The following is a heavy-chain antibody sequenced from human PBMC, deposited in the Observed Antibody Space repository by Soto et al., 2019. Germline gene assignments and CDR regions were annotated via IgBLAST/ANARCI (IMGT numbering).Heavy chain of an antibody. V-gene: IGHV4-30-2*01. J-gene: IGHJ2*01. Sequence: QLQLQESGSGLVKPSQTLSLTCAVSGGSISSGGYSWSWIRQPPGKGLEWIGYIHHSGSTYYNPSLNSHVTIPVDRSKHPLSPELRSVTAADTAVYYCAREPDSAEYWYFDLWGRGTLVTVSS. CDR3: AREPDSAEYWYFDL. D-gene: IGHD2-21*01. CDR2: IHHSGST. CDR1: GGSISSGGYS.